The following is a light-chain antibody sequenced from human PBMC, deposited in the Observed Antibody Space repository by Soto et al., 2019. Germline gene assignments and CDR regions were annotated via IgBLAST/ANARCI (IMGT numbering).Light chain of an antibody. Sequence: DIQMTKSPLTLSGSVGHRITITGRASQTISSWLAWYQQKQGKAPKLLIYKVSTLKSGVPSRFSGSGSGTEFTLTISSLQPDDFATYYCQNYNSYSEAFGQGTKVDI. CDR1: QTISSW. J-gene: IGKJ1*01. V-gene: IGKV1-5*03. CDR3: QNYNSYSEA. CDR2: KVS.